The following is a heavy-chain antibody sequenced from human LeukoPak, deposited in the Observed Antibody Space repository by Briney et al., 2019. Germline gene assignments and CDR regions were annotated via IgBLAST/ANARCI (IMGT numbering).Heavy chain of an antibody. CDR2: IYHSGST. Sequence: TSETLSLTCTVSGYSISSGYYWGWIRQPPGKGLEWIGSIYHSGSTNYNPSLKSRVTISVDTSKNQFSLKLSSVTAADTAVYYCARGRINGYYDYWGQGTLVTVSS. CDR3: ARGRINGYYDY. V-gene: IGHV4-38-2*02. J-gene: IGHJ4*02. CDR1: GYSISSGYY. D-gene: IGHD3-22*01.